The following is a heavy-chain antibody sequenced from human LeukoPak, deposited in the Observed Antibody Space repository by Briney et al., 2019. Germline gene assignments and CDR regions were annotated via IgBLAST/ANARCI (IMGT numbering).Heavy chain of an antibody. Sequence: PSETLSLTCAVYGGSFSGYYWSWIRQPPGKGLEWIGEINHSGSTNYNPSLKSRVTISVDTSKNQFSLKLSSVTAADTAVYYCAGRQRPLTMVRARSFDYWGQGTLVTVSS. CDR1: GGSFSGYY. CDR2: INHSGST. J-gene: IGHJ4*02. D-gene: IGHD3-10*01. CDR3: AGRQRPLTMVRARSFDY. V-gene: IGHV4-34*01.